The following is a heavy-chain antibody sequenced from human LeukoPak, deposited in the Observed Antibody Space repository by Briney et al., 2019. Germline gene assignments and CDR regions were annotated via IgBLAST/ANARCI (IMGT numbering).Heavy chain of an antibody. V-gene: IGHV3-23*01. CDR2: ISGRGHTT. CDR1: GFTFGSYA. Sequence: PGGSLRISCAASGFTFGSYAMSWVRQAPEKGLEWVSGISGRGHTTYHADSVRGRFTISRDNSKNTLYVQMNSLRVDDSAVYYCAKGGHYDSSGYSPFDYWGQGTLVTVSS. J-gene: IGHJ4*02. D-gene: IGHD3-22*01. CDR3: AKGGHYDSSGYSPFDY.